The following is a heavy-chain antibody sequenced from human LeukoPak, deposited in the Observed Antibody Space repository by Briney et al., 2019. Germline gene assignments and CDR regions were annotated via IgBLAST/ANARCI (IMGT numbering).Heavy chain of an antibody. CDR3: AKDPRRPYSRDLAYKI. CDR1: GFTFSSYA. V-gene: IGHV3-23*01. Sequence: GGSLRLSCAASGFTFSSYAMSWVRQAPGKGLEWVSAISGSGGSTYYADSVKGRFTISRDNSKNTLYLQMNSLRAEDTAVYYCAKDPRRPYSRDLAYKIWGQGTMVTVSS. D-gene: IGHD6-13*01. CDR2: ISGSGGST. J-gene: IGHJ3*02.